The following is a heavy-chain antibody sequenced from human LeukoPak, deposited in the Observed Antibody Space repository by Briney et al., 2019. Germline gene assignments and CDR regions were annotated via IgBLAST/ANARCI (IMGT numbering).Heavy chain of an antibody. D-gene: IGHD3-10*01. V-gene: IGHV1-18*01. CDR2: INAYNGNT. Sequence: GASVKLSCTASRYIFTSYGISWVRQAPGLGLEGMGWINAYNGNTNYAQKLTGRVTVTTDTATSTAYKELRSLRTDDTAIYDRTRGALLWFGELSQHFDYGGQGTLVTVSS. CDR1: RYIFTSYG. CDR3: TRGALLWFGELSQHFDY. J-gene: IGHJ4*02.